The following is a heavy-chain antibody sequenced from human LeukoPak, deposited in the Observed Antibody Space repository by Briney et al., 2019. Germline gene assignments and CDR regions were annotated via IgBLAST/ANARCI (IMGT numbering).Heavy chain of an antibody. CDR1: GLTFSSYA. CDR2: IGGSGGRT. V-gene: IGHV3-23*01. CDR3: AKSWDIVVRTGAMRKYYQYYGMDV. J-gene: IGHJ6*02. D-gene: IGHD2-2*01. Sequence: PGGSLRLSCAASGLTFSSYAMNWVRQAPGKGLEWVSVIGGSGGRTYYADSVKGRFTISRDNSKNTLNLQVNSLRAEDTAVYYCAKSWDIVVRTGAMRKYYQYYGMDVWGQGTTVTVSS.